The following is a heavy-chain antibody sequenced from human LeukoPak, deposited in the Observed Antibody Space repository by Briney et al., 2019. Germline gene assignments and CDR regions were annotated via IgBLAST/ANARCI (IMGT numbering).Heavy chain of an antibody. CDR2: INTDGSST. Sequence: QTGGSLRLSCAASGFTFSSYWMHWVRQAPGKGLVWVSRINTDGSSTSYADSVKGRFTISRDNAKNTLYLQMNSLRAEDTAVYYCARAGYYDFWSGSPKDGFDYWGQGTLVTVSS. CDR3: ARAGYYDFWSGSPKDGFDY. D-gene: IGHD3-3*01. CDR1: GFTFSSYW. V-gene: IGHV3-74*01. J-gene: IGHJ4*02.